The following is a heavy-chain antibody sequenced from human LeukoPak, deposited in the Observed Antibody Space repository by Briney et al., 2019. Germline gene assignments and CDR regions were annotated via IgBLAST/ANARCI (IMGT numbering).Heavy chain of an antibody. V-gene: IGHV1-18*01. CDR1: GYTFTSYG. D-gene: IGHD2-2*01. Sequence: ASVKVSCKASGYTFTSYGISWVRQAPGQGLEWMGWISTYNGNTDYTQKLQGRVTMTTDTSTSTAYMEVRRLRSDDTAVYYCARRAAAAMPGGYFYYHMDVWGEGTTVTVSS. CDR3: ARRAAAAMPGGYFYYHMDV. J-gene: IGHJ6*04. CDR2: ISTYNGNT.